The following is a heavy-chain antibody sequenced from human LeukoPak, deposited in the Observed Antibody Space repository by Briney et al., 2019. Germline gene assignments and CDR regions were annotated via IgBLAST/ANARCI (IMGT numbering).Heavy chain of an antibody. D-gene: IGHD6-13*01. J-gene: IGHJ5*02. CDR2: INHSGST. CDR3: ARGRWSSNT. V-gene: IGHV4-34*01. Sequence: PSETLSLTCAVYGGSFSGYYWSWIRQPPGKGLEWIGEINHSGSTNYNPSLKSRVSISVDTSKNQFSLELSSVTAADTAVYYCARGRWSSNTWGQGTLVTVSS. CDR1: GGSFSGYY.